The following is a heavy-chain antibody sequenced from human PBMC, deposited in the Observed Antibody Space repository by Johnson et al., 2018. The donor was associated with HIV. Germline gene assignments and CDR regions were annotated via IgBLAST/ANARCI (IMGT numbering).Heavy chain of an antibody. CDR1: GFTVSSNY. D-gene: IGHD6-6*01. CDR3: ARASSIAARGADAFDI. CDR2: IYSGGST. Sequence: MLLVESGGGLVQPGGSLRLSCAASGFTVSSNYMSWVRQAPGKGLEWVSVIYSGGSTYYAASVKGRFTISRDNSKNTLYLQMNSLRAEDTAVYYCARASSIAARGADAFDIWGQGTMVTVSS. J-gene: IGHJ3*02. V-gene: IGHV3-66*02.